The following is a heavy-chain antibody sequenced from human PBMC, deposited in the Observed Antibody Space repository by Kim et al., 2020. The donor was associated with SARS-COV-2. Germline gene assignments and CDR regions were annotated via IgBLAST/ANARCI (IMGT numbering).Heavy chain of an antibody. CDR3: ARGGYNWNYVLVGDFQH. CDR1: GGSFSGYY. D-gene: IGHD1-7*01. V-gene: IGHV4-34*01. J-gene: IGHJ1*01. Sequence: SETLSLTCAVYGGSFSGYYWSWIRQPPGKGLEWIGEINHSGSTNYNPSLKSRVTISVDTSKNQFSLKLSSVTAADTAVYYCARGGYNWNYVLVGDFQHWGQGTLVTVSS. CDR2: INHSGST.